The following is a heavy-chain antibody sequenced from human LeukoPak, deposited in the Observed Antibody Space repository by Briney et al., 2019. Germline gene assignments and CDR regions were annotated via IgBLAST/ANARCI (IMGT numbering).Heavy chain of an antibody. D-gene: IGHD5-12*01. J-gene: IGHJ4*02. CDR1: GFTFSSYA. CDR3: AKGGLGLLDY. CDR2: ISGSGGST. V-gene: IGHV3-23*01. Sequence: GGSLRLSCSASGFTFSSYAMSWVRQAPGKGLEWVSAISGSGGSTYYADSVKGRFTISRDNSKNTLYLQMSSLRAEDTAVYYCAKGGLGLLDYWGQGTLVTVSS.